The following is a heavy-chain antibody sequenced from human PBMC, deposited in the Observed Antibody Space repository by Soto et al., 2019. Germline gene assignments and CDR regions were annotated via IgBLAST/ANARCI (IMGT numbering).Heavy chain of an antibody. Sequence: SETLSLTCSVSGGSITISGYYWGWIRQLPGKGLEWIGYIYYTDSAYYNPSLKSRVFISVDTSKNRFSLKMGSVTAAATAVYFCARSYLGSSSSGRGFDLWGQGTLVTVSS. CDR1: GGSITISGYY. J-gene: IGHJ4*02. CDR2: IYYTDSA. D-gene: IGHD6-6*01. V-gene: IGHV4-31*03. CDR3: ARSYLGSSSSGRGFDL.